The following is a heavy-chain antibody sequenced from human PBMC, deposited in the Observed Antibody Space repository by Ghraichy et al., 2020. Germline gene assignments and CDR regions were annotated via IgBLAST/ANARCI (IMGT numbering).Heavy chain of an antibody. CDR1: GGSISSSSYY. J-gene: IGHJ4*02. D-gene: IGHD3-3*01. CDR3: ARINPDFWSGYYPQTLIDY. CDR2: IYYSGST. V-gene: IGHV4-39*01. Sequence: ESLNITCTVSGGSISSSSYYWGWIRQPPGKGLEWIGSIYYSGSTYYNPSLKSRVTISVDTSKNQFSLKLSSVTAADTAVYYCARINPDFWSGYYPQTLIDYWGQGTLVTVSS.